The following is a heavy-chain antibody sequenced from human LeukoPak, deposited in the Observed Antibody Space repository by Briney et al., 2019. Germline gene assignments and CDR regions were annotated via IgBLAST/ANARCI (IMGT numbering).Heavy chain of an antibody. CDR2: TYYRSTWYN. CDR3: ARRLTQYDCFDP. Sequence: SQTLSLTCAISGDSVSSNSATWNWIRQSPSRGLEWLGRTYYRSTWYNDYAVSMRGRITVNPDTSKNQFSLHLNSVTPEDTAVYYCARRLTQYDCFDPWGQGILVTVSS. J-gene: IGHJ5*02. V-gene: IGHV6-1*01. CDR1: GDSVSSNSAT. D-gene: IGHD2-2*01.